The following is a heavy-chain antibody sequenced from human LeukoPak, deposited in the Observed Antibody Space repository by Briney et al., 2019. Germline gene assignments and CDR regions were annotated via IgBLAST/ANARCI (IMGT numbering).Heavy chain of an antibody. Sequence: GGSLRLSCAASGFTFSSYSMNWVRQAPGKGLEWLSHVSSSSSNIYYANSVKGRFTISRDNARNSLYLQMNSLRAEDTAVYYCARGDSHIWYRRFDYWGQGTLVTVSS. CDR1: GFTFSSYS. D-gene: IGHD6-13*01. CDR3: ARGDSHIWYRRFDY. CDR2: VSSSSSNI. V-gene: IGHV3-21*05. J-gene: IGHJ4*02.